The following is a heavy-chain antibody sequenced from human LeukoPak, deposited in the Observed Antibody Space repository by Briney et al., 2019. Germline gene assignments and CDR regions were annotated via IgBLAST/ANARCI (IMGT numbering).Heavy chain of an antibody. Sequence: GRSLRLSCTASGFTFSSYSMNWVSQAPGKGLEWVSYISSTSSTIYYADSVKGRFTISRDNAKNSLYLQMNSLRAEDTAVYYCARSFWKFDYWGQGTLVTVSS. J-gene: IGHJ4*02. V-gene: IGHV3-48*01. D-gene: IGHD1-1*01. CDR2: ISSTSSTI. CDR3: ARSFWKFDY. CDR1: GFTFSSYS.